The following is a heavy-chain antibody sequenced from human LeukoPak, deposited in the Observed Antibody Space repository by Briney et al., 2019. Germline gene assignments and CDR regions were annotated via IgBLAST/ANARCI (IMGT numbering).Heavy chain of an antibody. V-gene: IGHV4-34*01. CDR3: ARAHCSGGSCFDY. CDR2: INHSGST. J-gene: IGHJ4*02. D-gene: IGHD2-15*01. CDR1: GGSFSGYY. Sequence: PSETLSLTCAVYGGSFSGYYWSWIRQPPGKGLEWIGEINHSGSTNYNPSLKSRVTISVDTSKNQFSLKLSSVTAADTAVYYCARAHCSGGSCFDYWGQGTLVTVSS.